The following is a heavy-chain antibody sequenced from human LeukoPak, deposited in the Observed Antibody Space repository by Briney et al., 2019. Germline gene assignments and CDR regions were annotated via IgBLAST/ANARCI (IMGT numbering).Heavy chain of an antibody. Sequence: SETLSLTCTVSGGSVSSGRYYWTWIRQPPGKGLEWIGYIYDSGSTNYNPSLKSRVTISIDTSKNQFSLKLNSVTAADTAVYYCAKGILVGATGYSFDYWGQGTLVTVSS. CDR3: AKGILVGATGYSFDY. V-gene: IGHV4-61*01. CDR1: GGSVSSGRYY. J-gene: IGHJ4*02. CDR2: IYDSGST. D-gene: IGHD1-26*01.